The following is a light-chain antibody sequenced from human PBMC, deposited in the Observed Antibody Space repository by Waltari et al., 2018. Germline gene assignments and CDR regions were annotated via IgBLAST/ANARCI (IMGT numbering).Light chain of an antibody. CDR3: QVWDYNSNHVL. CDR1: NSGTER. CDR2: DNT. V-gene: IGLV3-21*02. J-gene: IGLJ2*01. Sequence: SYVLTQPPSFSVAPGGTATITCGGDNSGTERVHWYQQTPGQAPVLVVYDNTARPSGVPERFSGSKSENTATLTISRVEAGDQADYYCQVWDYNSNHVLFGGGTKVTVL.